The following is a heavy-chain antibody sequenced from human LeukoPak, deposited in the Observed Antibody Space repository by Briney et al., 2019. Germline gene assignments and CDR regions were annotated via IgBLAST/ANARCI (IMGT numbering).Heavy chain of an antibody. CDR3: ARDPYHYYDSSGLDY. D-gene: IGHD3-22*01. CDR1: GFTFSDYY. Sequence: PGGSLRLSCAASGFTFSDYYMSWIRQAPGKGLEWVSYISTSGSTIFYADSVKGRFTISRDNAKNSLYLQMNSLRAEDTAVYYCARDPYHYYDSSGLDYWGQGTLVTVSS. J-gene: IGHJ4*02. CDR2: ISTSGSTI. V-gene: IGHV3-11*04.